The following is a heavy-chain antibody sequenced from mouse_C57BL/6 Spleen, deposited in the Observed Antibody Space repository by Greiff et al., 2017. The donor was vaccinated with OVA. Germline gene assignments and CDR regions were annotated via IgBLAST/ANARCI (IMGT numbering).Heavy chain of an antibody. CDR3: ARVWYPYAMDY. V-gene: IGHV3-6*01. CDR2: ISYDGSN. J-gene: IGHJ4*01. CDR1: GYSITSGYY. Sequence: EVKLMESGPGLVKPSQSLSLPCSVTGYSITSGYYWNWIRQFPGNKLEWMGYISYDGSNNYNPSLKNRISITRDTSKNQFFLKLNSVTTEDTATYYCARVWYPYAMDYWGQGTSVTVSS. D-gene: IGHD2-1*01.